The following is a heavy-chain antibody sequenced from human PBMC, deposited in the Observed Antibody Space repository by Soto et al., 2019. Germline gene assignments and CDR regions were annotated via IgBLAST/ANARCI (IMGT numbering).Heavy chain of an antibody. CDR3: VRAAAAGNGRRMNV. CDR1: GYTFTSYY. D-gene: IGHD6-13*01. Sequence: QVQLVQSGAEVTKPGASVKDSCKASGYTFTSYYIHWVRQAPGQGLEWMGMINPSGGSTTYTQKFQGRLTMTRDTSTSTVYMELSSLTSEDTAVYYCVRAAAAGNGRRMNVWGQGTTVTVSS. CDR2: INPSGGST. J-gene: IGHJ6*02. V-gene: IGHV1-46*01.